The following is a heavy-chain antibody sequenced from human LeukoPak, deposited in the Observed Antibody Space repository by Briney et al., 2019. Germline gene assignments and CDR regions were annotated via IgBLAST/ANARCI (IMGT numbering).Heavy chain of an antibody. V-gene: IGHV1-2*02. CDR1: GYTFTAYY. CDR3: ARDRYCSGGSCYRWFDP. D-gene: IGHD2-15*01. J-gene: IGHJ5*02. Sequence: ASVKVSCKASGYTFTAYYMHWVRQAPGQGLEWMGWINPNSGGTNYAQKFQCRVTMTRDTSISTAYMELSRLTSDDTAVYYCARDRYCSGGSCYRWFDPWGQGTLVTVSS. CDR2: INPNSGGT.